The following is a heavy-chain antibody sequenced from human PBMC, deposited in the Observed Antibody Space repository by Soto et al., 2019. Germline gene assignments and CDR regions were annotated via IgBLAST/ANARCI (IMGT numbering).Heavy chain of an antibody. CDR1: GYTFTSYA. CDR3: ARALGYCSGGSCYSRFDP. CDR2: INAGNGNT. V-gene: IGHV1-3*01. D-gene: IGHD2-15*01. Sequence: GASVKVSCKASGYTFTSYAMHWVRQAPGQRLEWMGWINAGNGNTKYSQKFQGRVTITRDTSASTAYMELSSLRSEDTAVYYCARALGYCSGGSCYSRFDPWGQGTLVTVSS. J-gene: IGHJ5*02.